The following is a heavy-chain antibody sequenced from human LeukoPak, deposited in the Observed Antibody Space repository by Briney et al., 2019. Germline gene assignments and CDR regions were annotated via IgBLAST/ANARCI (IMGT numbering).Heavy chain of an antibody. CDR2: ISAYNGNT. D-gene: IGHD6-19*01. V-gene: IGHV1-18*01. CDR3: ARRGRGWSQYSSGWYYFDY. J-gene: IGHJ4*02. Sequence: ASVKVSCKASGYTFTSYGISWVRQAPGQGLEWMGWISAYNGNTNYAQKLQGRVTMTTDTSTSTAYMELRSLRSDDTAVYYCARRGRGWSQYSSGWYYFDYWGQGTLVTVSS. CDR1: GYTFTSYG.